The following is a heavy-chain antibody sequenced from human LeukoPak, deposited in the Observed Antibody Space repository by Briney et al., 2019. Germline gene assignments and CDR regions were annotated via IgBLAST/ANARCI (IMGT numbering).Heavy chain of an antibody. V-gene: IGHV3-23*01. CDR2: ISGSGGST. CDR1: GFTFSSYA. D-gene: IGHD3-3*01. CDR3: ARSCYYDFWSGYPRPCPQLNYYGMDV. J-gene: IGHJ6*02. Sequence: GSLRLSCAASGFTFSSYAMSWVRQAPGKGLEWVSAISGSGGSTYYADSAKGRFTISRDNSKNTLYLQMNSLRAEDTAVYYCARSCYYDFWSGYPRPCPQLNYYGMDVWGQGTTVTVSS.